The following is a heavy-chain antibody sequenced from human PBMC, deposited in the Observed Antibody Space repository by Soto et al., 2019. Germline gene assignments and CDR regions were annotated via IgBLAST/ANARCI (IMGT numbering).Heavy chain of an antibody. CDR2: INHSGST. Sequence: SETLSLTCAVYGGSFSGYYWSWIRQPPGKGLEWIGEINHSGSTNYNPSLKSRVTISVETSKNQFSLKLISVTAADTAVYYCARGQDIVVVPAATNLHHYGDHFDYWGQGTLVTVSS. CDR3: ARGQDIVVVPAATNLHHYGDHFDY. CDR1: GGSFSGYY. J-gene: IGHJ4*02. V-gene: IGHV4-34*01. D-gene: IGHD2-2*01.